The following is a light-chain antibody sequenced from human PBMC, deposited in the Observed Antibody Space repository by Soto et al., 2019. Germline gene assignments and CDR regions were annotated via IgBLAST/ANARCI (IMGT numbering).Light chain of an antibody. CDR1: QSVSSSY. CDR2: GAA. Sequence: EIALTQSAATLSLSPGERGNLXCRASQSVSSSYFAWYQPKPGQGPRLLXXGAASRATGSQERLSGGGSWEDFSLNISRLVPEDFFVYYCDQYGSSYPITVGQGTRLEIK. V-gene: IGKV3-20*01. J-gene: IGKJ5*01. CDR3: DQYGSSYPIT.